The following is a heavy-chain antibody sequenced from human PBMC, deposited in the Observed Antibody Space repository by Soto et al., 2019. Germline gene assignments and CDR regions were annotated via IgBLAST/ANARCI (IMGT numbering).Heavy chain of an antibody. CDR1: GLNFSKFE. D-gene: IGHD2-21*01. CDR2: ISSDGATI. Sequence: EVQMVESGGGLVQPGGSLRLSCEVSGLNFSKFEMTWVRQAPGQGLEWVSSISSDGATIYYADSVKGRFTISRDNDKNLLYLQMNSLKGEDTATYYCVRVGIVARPYWGQGTPVTVSS. V-gene: IGHV3-48*03. CDR3: VRVGIVARPY. J-gene: IGHJ4*02.